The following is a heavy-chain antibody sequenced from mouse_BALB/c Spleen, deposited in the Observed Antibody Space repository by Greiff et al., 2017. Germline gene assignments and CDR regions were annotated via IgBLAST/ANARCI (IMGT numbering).Heavy chain of an antibody. V-gene: IGHV3-2*02. CDR2: ISYSGST. J-gene: IGHJ3*01. Sequence: EVQLQESGPGLVKPSQSLSLTCTVTGYSITSDYAWNWIRQFPGNKLEWMGYISYSGSTSYNPSLKSRISITRDTSKNQFFLQLNSVTTEDTATYYCALLLRSSFAYWGQGTLVTVSA. D-gene: IGHD1-1*01. CDR1: GYSITSDYA. CDR3: ALLLRSSFAY.